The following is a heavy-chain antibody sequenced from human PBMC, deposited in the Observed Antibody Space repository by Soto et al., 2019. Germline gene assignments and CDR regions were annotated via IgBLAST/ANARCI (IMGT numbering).Heavy chain of an antibody. CDR3: ATGYYDILTGYYGYFDY. J-gene: IGHJ4*02. Sequence: SETLSLTCAVSGGSISSSNWCSWVRQPPGKGLEWIGEIYHSGSTNYNPSLKSRVTISVDKSKNQFSLKLSSVTAADTAVYYCATGYYDILTGYYGYFDYWGQGTLVTVSS. CDR1: GGSISSSNW. D-gene: IGHD3-9*01. V-gene: IGHV4-4*02. CDR2: IYHSGST.